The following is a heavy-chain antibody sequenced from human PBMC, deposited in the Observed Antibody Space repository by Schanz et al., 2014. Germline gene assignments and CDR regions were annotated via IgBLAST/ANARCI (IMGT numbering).Heavy chain of an antibody. V-gene: IGHV3-30-3*01. Sequence: QVQLAESGGGVVQPGRSLRLSCAAYGFTLSSYAMHWVRQAPGKGLEWVAVISYDGSNKYYADSVKGRFTISRDNAKNSLFLQMNRLRAEDTALYYCAIIGVMVAVAGTRADYWGQGTLVTVSS. CDR2: ISYDGSNK. CDR3: AIIGVMVAVAGTRADY. CDR1: GFTLSSYA. D-gene: IGHD6-19*01. J-gene: IGHJ4*02.